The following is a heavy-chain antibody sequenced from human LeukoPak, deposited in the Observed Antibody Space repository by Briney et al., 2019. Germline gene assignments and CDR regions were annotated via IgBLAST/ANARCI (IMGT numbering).Heavy chain of an antibody. Sequence: GSSVKVSCKASGGTFSSYAISWVRQAPGQGLEWMGGIIPIFGTANYAQKFQGRVTITADKSTSTAYMELSSLRSEDTAVYYCARVGGYSGCDSPLGIYFDYWGQGTLVTVSS. D-gene: IGHD5-12*01. CDR2: IIPIFGTA. V-gene: IGHV1-69*06. CDR3: ARVGGYSGCDSPLGIYFDY. CDR1: GGTFSSYA. J-gene: IGHJ4*02.